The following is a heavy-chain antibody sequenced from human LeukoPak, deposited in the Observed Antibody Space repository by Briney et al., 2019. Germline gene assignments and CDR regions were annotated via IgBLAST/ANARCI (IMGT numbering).Heavy chain of an antibody. CDR3: TQGSGQYFDY. V-gene: IGHV3-15*07. CDR2: IRSRGDGGTT. D-gene: IGHD2-15*01. CDR1: GLTLSNVW. Sequence: PGGSLRLSCAVSGLTLSNVWMDWVRQAPGKGLEWVGRIRSRGDGGTTDFAAPVKGRFTISRDDSKNTLYLQMNSLTSEDTAVYYCTQGSGQYFDYWGQGTLVTVSS. J-gene: IGHJ4*02.